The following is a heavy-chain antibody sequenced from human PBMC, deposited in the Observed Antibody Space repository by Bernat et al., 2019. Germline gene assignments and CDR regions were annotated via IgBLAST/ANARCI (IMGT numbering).Heavy chain of an antibody. J-gene: IGHJ2*01. CDR3: ARDYVGYFDL. Sequence: QVQLQQWGAGLLKPSETLSLTCAVYGGSFSGYYWSWIRQPPGKGLEWIGEINHSGSTNYNPSLKSRVTISVDTSKNQFSLKLSSVTAAGTAVYYCARDYVGYFDLWGRGTLVTVSS. V-gene: IGHV4-34*01. CDR1: GGSFSGYY. D-gene: IGHD3-16*01. CDR2: INHSGST.